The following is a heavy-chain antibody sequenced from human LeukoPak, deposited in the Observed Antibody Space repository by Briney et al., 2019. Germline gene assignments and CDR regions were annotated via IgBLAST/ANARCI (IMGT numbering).Heavy chain of an antibody. D-gene: IGHD1-7*01. J-gene: IGHJ5*02. Sequence: SVKVSCNASGGTFSSYAISWVRQAPGQGLEWMGGIIPIFGTANYAQKFQGRVTITTDESTSTAYMELSSLRSEDTAVYYCARRRSTTTPWFDPWGQGTLVTVSS. CDR1: GGTFSSYA. CDR3: ARRRSTTTPWFDP. CDR2: IIPIFGTA. V-gene: IGHV1-69*05.